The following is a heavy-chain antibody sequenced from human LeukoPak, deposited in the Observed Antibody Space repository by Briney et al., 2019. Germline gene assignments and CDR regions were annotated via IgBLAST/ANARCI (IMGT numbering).Heavy chain of an antibody. CDR2: ISAYNGNT. D-gene: IGHD2-15*01. V-gene: IGHV1-18*01. CDR3: ASPYCSGGSCYENWFDP. Sequence: ASVKVSCKASGYTFTSYGISWVRQAPGQGLEWMGWISAYNGNTNYAQKLQGRVTMTTDTSTSTAYMELSSLRSEDTAVYYCASPYCSGGSCYENWFDPWGQGTLVTVSS. CDR1: GYTFTSYG. J-gene: IGHJ5*02.